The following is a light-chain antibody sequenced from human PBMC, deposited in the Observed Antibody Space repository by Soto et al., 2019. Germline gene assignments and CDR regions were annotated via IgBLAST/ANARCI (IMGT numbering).Light chain of an antibody. CDR2: GAS. Sequence: DTVLTQSPGTLSLSPGERATLSCRASQSVTSTYLAWYQQKPGQAPRLLIYGASTRATGIPDRFSGGGSGTDFTLTISRLEPDDFAASYCQQYAYPPWTFGHGTKV. J-gene: IGKJ1*01. CDR3: QQYAYPPWT. V-gene: IGKV3-20*01. CDR1: QSVTSTY.